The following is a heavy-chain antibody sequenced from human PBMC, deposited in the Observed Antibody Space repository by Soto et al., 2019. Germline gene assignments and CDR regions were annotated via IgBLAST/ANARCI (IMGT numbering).Heavy chain of an antibody. Sequence: VGSLRLSCAASGFTFSSYAMSWVRQAPGKGLEWVSAISGSGGSTYYADSVKGRFTISRDNSKNTLYLQMNSLRAEDTAVYYCAKIRDYDILTGYSDYWGQGTLVTVSS. V-gene: IGHV3-23*01. CDR1: GFTFSSYA. CDR3: AKIRDYDILTGYSDY. D-gene: IGHD3-9*01. J-gene: IGHJ4*02. CDR2: ISGSGGST.